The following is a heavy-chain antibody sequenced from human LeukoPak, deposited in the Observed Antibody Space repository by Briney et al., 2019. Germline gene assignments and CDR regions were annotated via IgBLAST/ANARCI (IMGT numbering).Heavy chain of an antibody. D-gene: IGHD2-21*02. V-gene: IGHV3-30*04. Sequence: GGSLRLSCAASGFTFSSYAMHWVRQAPGKGLEWVAVISYDGSNKYYADSVKGRFTISRDNSKSTLYLQMNSLRAEDTAVYYCAISSAYCGGDCKPPDYYYGMDVWGQGTTVTVSS. CDR1: GFTFSSYA. CDR3: AISSAYCGGDCKPPDYYYGMDV. CDR2: ISYDGSNK. J-gene: IGHJ6*02.